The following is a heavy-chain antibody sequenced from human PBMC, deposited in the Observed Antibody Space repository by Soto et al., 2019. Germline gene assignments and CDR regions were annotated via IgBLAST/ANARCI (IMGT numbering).Heavy chain of an antibody. D-gene: IGHD2-8*01. J-gene: IGHJ4*02. CDR1: GFTFSSFW. CDR3: AKRGVDTLGLPY. Sequence: EVQLVESGGGLVQPGGSLRLSCAVSGFTFSSFWMHWVRQAPGEGLVWVSRINTDGSSTSYADSVKGRFTISRDNAKKTLYLKMNCLRVEDTVMYYCAKRGVDTLGLPYWGQGTLVSVSS. V-gene: IGHV3-74*01. CDR2: INTDGSST.